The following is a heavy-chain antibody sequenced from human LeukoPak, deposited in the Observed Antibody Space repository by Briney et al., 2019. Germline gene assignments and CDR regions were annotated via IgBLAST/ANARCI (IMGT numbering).Heavy chain of an antibody. CDR1: GYSISSGYY. Sequence: PSETLSLTCAVSGYSISSGYYWGWIRQPPGKGLEWIGSIYHRGSTYYSPSLKSPVTISVDTSKNHFSLKLSAVTASDTAVYYCARHGYCSSTSCPFDYWGQGTLVTVSS. J-gene: IGHJ4*02. V-gene: IGHV4-38-2*01. D-gene: IGHD2-2*03. CDR2: IYHRGST. CDR3: ARHGYCSSTSCPFDY.